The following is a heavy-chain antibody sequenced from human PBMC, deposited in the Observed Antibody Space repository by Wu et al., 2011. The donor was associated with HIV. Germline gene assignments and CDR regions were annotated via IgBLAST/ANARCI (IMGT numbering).Heavy chain of an antibody. V-gene: IGHV1-69*06. J-gene: IGHJ4*02. CDR2: IIPIFGTA. CDR3: ATDPTIAVAGTKSF. D-gene: IGHD6-19*01. CDR1: GNTFSGYA. Sequence: QVQLVQSGAEVKKAGSSVKVSCKASGNTFSGYAVSWVRQAPGQGLEWMGRIIPIFGTANYAHKFQGRLTITADKSSNTASMELTSLKSEDTAVYYCATDPTIAVAGTKSFWGRGTLVSVSS.